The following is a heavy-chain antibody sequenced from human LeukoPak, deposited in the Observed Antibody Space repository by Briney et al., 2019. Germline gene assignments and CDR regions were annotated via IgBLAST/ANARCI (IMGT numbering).Heavy chain of an antibody. J-gene: IGHJ4*02. Sequence: SVKVSCKASGGTFSSYAISWVRQAPGQGLEWMGRIIPIFGTANYAQKFQGRVTITTDKSTSTAYMELSSLRSEDTAVYYCARAYYYDSSGWSFDYWGQGTLDTVSS. CDR3: ARAYYYDSSGWSFDY. D-gene: IGHD3-22*01. CDR2: IIPIFGTA. V-gene: IGHV1-69*05. CDR1: GGTFSSYA.